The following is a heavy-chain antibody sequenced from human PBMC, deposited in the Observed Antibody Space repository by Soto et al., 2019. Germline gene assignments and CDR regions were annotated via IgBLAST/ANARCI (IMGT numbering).Heavy chain of an antibody. CDR2: IDPSDSYT. D-gene: IGHD2-2*02. CDR1: GYSFSNYW. V-gene: IGHV5-10-1*01. CDR3: ARLEGYCRSTSCYNYYYGLDV. Sequence: GESLKISCKASGYSFSNYWIGWVRQMAGKGLEWMGRIDPSDSYTDYSPSFQGHVTISTDKSIATAFLQWSSLKASDTAIYCCARLEGYCRSTSCYNYYYGLDVWGQGTAVTVSS. J-gene: IGHJ6*02.